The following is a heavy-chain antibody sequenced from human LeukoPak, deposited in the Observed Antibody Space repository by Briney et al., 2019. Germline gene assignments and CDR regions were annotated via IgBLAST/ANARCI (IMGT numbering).Heavy chain of an antibody. J-gene: IGHJ4*02. CDR2: IRVSGRST. D-gene: IGHD3-10*01. CDR3: ARDLRYYGSGSYFGY. Sequence: GGSLRLSCAASGFTFSSYAMNWVRQAPGKGLEWVSAIRVSGRSTFYADSVKGRFTISRDNSMDTLYLQMNNLRAEDTAVYYCARDLRYYGSGSYFGYWGQGTLVTVSS. CDR1: GFTFSSYA. V-gene: IGHV3-23*01.